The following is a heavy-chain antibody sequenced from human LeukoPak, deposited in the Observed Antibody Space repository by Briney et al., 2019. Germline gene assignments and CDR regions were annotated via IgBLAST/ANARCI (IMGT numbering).Heavy chain of an antibody. CDR2: INPSGGST. J-gene: IGHJ4*02. V-gene: IGHV1-46*01. D-gene: IGHD2-15*01. CDR1: GYTFTSYY. CDR3: ARANTYCSGGSCYRITDY. Sequence: ASVKVSCKASGYTFTSYYMHWVRQAPGQGLEWMGIINPSGGSTSYAQKFQGRVTMTRDTSTSTAYMELSSLRSDDTAVYYCARANTYCSGGSCYRITDYWGQGTLVTVSS.